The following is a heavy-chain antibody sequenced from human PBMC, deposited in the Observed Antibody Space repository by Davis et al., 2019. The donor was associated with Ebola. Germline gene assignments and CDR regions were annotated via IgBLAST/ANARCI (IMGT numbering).Heavy chain of an antibody. V-gene: IGHV4-59*01. CDR3: AREGYSYGYSHYYYYMDV. J-gene: IGHJ6*03. CDR1: GGSFSSYY. CDR2: IYYSGST. D-gene: IGHD5-18*01. Sequence: LRLSCAVYGGSFSSYYWSWIRQPPGKGLEWIGYIYYSGSTNYNPSLKSRVTISVDTSKNQFSLKLSSVTAADTAVYYCAREGYSYGYSHYYYYMDVWGKGTTVTVSS.